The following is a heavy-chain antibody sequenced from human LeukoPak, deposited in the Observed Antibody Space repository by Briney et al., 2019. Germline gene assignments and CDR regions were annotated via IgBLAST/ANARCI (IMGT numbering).Heavy chain of an antibody. CDR1: GGSISSSSYY. V-gene: IGHV4-39*07. CDR2: IYYSGST. Sequence: SETLSLTCTVSGGSISSSSYYWGWIRQPPGKGLEWIGSIYYSGSTYYNPSLKSRVTTSVDTAKNQFSLKLSSVTAADTAVYYCARGNYFGSGSLYNWFDPWGQGTLVTVSS. CDR3: ARGNYFGSGSLYNWFDP. J-gene: IGHJ5*02. D-gene: IGHD3-10*01.